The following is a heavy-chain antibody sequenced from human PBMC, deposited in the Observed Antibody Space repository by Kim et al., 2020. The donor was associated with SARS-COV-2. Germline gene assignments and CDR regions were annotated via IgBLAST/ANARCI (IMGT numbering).Heavy chain of an antibody. J-gene: IGHJ6*02. D-gene: IGHD6-19*01. CDR1: GFTFSSYS. CDR2: ISSSSSYI. V-gene: IGHV3-21*01. CDR3: ARVKQQLSGWYGLGTQRSGGYYYYGMDV. Sequence: GGSLRLSCAASGFTFSSYSMNWVRQAPGKGLEWVSSISSSSSYIYYADSVKGRFTISRDNAKNSLYLQMNSLRAEDTAVYYCARVKQQLSGWYGLGTQRSGGYYYYGMDVWGQGTTVTVSS.